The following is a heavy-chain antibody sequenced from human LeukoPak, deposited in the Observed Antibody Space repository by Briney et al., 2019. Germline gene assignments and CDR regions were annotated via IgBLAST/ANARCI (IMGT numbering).Heavy chain of an antibody. CDR2: IYYSGST. Sequence: SETLSLTCTVSGGSVSSGSYYWSWIRQPPGKGLEWIGYIYYSGSTNYNPSLKSRVTISVDTSKNQFSLKLSSVTAADTAVYYCARGPPNWGYDYWGPGTLVTVSS. D-gene: IGHD7-27*01. CDR1: GGSVSSGSYY. J-gene: IGHJ4*02. CDR3: ARGPPNWGYDY. V-gene: IGHV4-61*01.